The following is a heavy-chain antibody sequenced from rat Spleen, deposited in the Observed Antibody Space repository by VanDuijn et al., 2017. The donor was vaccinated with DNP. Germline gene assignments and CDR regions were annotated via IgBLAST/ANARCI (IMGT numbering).Heavy chain of an antibody. CDR1: GFTFSDYN. Sequence: EVQLVESGGGLVQPGRSLKLSCAASGFTFSDYNMAWVRQAPKKGLEWVASISFDGDSTYYRDSVKGRFTISRDNAKNTLYLQMESLRSEDTATYYCSKDITRFNYGPNLFDNWGQGVMVTVSS. CDR2: ISFDGDST. D-gene: IGHD1-3*01. CDR3: SKDITRFNYGPNLFDN. V-gene: IGHV5-20*01. J-gene: IGHJ2*01.